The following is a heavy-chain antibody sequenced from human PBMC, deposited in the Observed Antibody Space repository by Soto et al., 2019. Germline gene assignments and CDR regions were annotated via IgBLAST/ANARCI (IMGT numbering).Heavy chain of an antibody. CDR1: GGSFSGYY. D-gene: IGHD2-2*01. CDR3: ARVWVGYCSSTSCYGGLRGGDV. J-gene: IGHJ6*04. Sequence: QVQLQQWGAGLLKPSETLSLTCAVYGGSFSGYYWSWIRQPPGKGLEWNGEINHSGSTNYNPSLKSRVTISVDTSKNQFSLKLSSVTAADTAVYHCARVWVGYCSSTSCYGGLRGGDVWGKGTTVTVSS. V-gene: IGHV4-34*01. CDR2: INHSGST.